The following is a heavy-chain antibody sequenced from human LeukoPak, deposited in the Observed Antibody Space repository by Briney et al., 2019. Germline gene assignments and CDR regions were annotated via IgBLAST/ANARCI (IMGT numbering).Heavy chain of an antibody. CDR1: GYTFTGYY. V-gene: IGHV1-2*02. CDR3: ASLRYIDSSGWYYFDY. J-gene: IGHJ4*02. D-gene: IGHD6-19*01. CDR2: MNPNSGGT. Sequence: ASVKVSCKASGYTFTGYYMHWVRQAPGQGLEWMGWMNPNSGGTNYAQKFQGRVTMTRDTSISTAYMELSRLRSDDTAVYYCASLRYIDSSGWYYFDYWGQGTLVTVSS.